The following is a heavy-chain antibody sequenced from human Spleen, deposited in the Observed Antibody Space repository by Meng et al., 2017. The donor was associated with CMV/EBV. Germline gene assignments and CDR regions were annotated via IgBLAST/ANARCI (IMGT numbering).Heavy chain of an antibody. CDR2: ISVDGSIT. V-gene: IGHV3-74*01. D-gene: IGHD3-10*01. J-gene: IGHJ4*02. CDR3: ARDFVMGAGRRVYYGSGSYGENC. Sequence: YWMHWVRQAPGKGLVWVSHISVDGSITNYADSVKGRFTISRDNAKNTLYLQMNSLRAEDTAVYYCARDFVMGAGRRVYYGSGSYGENCWGQGTLVTVSS. CDR1: YW.